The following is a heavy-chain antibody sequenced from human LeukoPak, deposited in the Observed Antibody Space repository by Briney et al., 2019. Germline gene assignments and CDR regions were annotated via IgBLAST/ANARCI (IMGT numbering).Heavy chain of an antibody. CDR3: ARENTAMDFYYFDY. Sequence: SETLSLTCTASGGSISSYYWSWIRQPPGKGLEWIGYIYYSGSTNYNPSLKSRVTISVDTSKNQFPLKLSSVTAADTAVYYCARENTAMDFYYFDYWGQGTLVTVSS. V-gene: IGHV4-59*01. CDR1: GGSISSYY. CDR2: IYYSGST. D-gene: IGHD5-18*01. J-gene: IGHJ4*02.